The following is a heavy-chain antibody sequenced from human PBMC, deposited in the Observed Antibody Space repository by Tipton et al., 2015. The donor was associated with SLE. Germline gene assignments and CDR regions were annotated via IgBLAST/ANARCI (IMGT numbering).Heavy chain of an antibody. V-gene: IGHV1-18*01. Sequence: QLVQSGPEVKKPGASVKVSCKASGYSFTSYSITWVRQAPGQGLEWMGWISAYNGNTNYAQKLQGRVTMTTDTSTGTVYMELSGLGSDAPAVFYCPRIRTSRFDYWGQGTLVTVSS. CDR3: PRIRTSRFDY. D-gene: IGHD2-2*01. J-gene: IGHJ4*02. CDR1: GYSFTSYS. CDR2: ISAYNGNT.